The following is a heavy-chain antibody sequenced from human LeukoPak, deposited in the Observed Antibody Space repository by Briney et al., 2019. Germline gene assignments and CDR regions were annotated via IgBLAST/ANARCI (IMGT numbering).Heavy chain of an antibody. V-gene: IGHV3-48*01. D-gene: IGHD3-3*01. CDR1: GFTFSSYS. J-gene: IGHJ6*03. CDR2: ISTTGSSI. Sequence: GGSLRLSCAASGFTFSSYSMNWVRQAPGKGLEWVSYISTTGSSIYYADSVKGRFTISRDNSKNTLYLQMNSLRAEDTAVYYCAKDSSYYDFWSGCSRYYYYYYMDVWGKGTTVTVSS. CDR3: AKDSSYYDFWSGCSRYYYYYYMDV.